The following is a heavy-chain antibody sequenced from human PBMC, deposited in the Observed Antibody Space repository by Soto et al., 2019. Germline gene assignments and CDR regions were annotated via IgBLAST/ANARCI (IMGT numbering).Heavy chain of an antibody. J-gene: IGHJ4*02. CDR1: GDSISSSEHF. Sequence: KTSETLSLTCTVSGDSISSSEHFWSWIRQPPGKGLEWIGDTHNSGNTYYNPSLKSRVSISIDTSKNQFSLKLRSVTAADTAVYYCARAWDYWGQGTLVTVSS. CDR2: THNSGNT. V-gene: IGHV4-30-4*01. CDR3: ARAWDY.